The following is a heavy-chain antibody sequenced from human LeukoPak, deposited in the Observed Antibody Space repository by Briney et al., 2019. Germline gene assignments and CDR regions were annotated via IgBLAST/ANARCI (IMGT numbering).Heavy chain of an antibody. CDR2: IKQDGSEK. CDR1: GFTFSSYW. CDR3: ARVYYDFWSGYLYFDY. Sequence: GGSLRLSFAASGFTFSSYWMSWVRRAPGTGLEWVANIKQDGSEKYYLDSVKGRFTISRDNAKNSLYLQMNNLRAEDTAVYYCARVYYDFWSGYLYFDYWGQGTLVSVSS. D-gene: IGHD3-3*01. V-gene: IGHV3-7*01. J-gene: IGHJ4*02.